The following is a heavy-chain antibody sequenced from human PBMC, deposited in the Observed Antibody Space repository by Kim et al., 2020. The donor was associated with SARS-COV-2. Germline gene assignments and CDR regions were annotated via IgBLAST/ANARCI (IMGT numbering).Heavy chain of an antibody. Sequence: SGPTLVHPTQTLTLTCTFSGFSLSTSGVGVGWIRQPPGKALEWLALIYWNDDKRYSLSLKSRLTINKDTSKNKVVLTMTNMDPVDTATYYCAHRLVNWGGAIYQGGFDYWGQGTMVTVSS. J-gene: IGHJ4*02. CDR1: GFSLSTSGVG. D-gene: IGHD3-10*01. CDR3: AHRLVNWGGAIYQGGFDY. V-gene: IGHV2-5*01. CDR2: IYWNDDK.